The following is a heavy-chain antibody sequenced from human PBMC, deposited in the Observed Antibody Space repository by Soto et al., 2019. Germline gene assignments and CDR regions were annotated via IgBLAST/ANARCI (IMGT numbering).Heavy chain of an antibody. CDR2: MSASGGTS. J-gene: IGHJ4*02. CDR3: AKGSIQYSASIDY. CDR1: GFSFSSYA. V-gene: IGHV3-23*01. Sequence: EVELLESGGGLIHPGESLRLSCAASGFSFSSYAMIWVRQAPGKGLEWVSVMSASGGTSYFADSVKGRFSMSRDNSKNMFYLEMNSLRAEDPAIYFWAKGSIQYSASIDYWGQGTRVSVSS. D-gene: IGHD5-12*01.